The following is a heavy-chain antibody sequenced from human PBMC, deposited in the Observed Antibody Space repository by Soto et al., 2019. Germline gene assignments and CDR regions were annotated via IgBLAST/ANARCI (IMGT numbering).Heavy chain of an antibody. Sequence: LSLTCDVYGGSFSSYYWNWIRQPPGKGLEWLGEINHSGSTNYNPSLESRVTISLDTSKTQFSLKLTSVTAADTAVYYCARGEGRLVGTWFAPWGQGTLVTVSS. V-gene: IGHV4-34*01. CDR3: ARGEGRLVGTWFAP. J-gene: IGHJ5*02. CDR2: INHSGST. D-gene: IGHD5-12*01. CDR1: GGSFSSYY.